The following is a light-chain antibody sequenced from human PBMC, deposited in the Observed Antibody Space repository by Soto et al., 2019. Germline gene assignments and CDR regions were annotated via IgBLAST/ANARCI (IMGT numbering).Light chain of an antibody. CDR1: QSVSGY. V-gene: IGKV3-15*01. Sequence: EIVMTQSPGTVSLFPGETVTLSCRASQSVSGYLDWFHQKPGQAPRLVLLRIFTRAIGVPARFSGSGSETEFTLTISGLQSEDSGVYYCLQHYSWPWTFGQGTKVDI. CDR3: LQHYSWPWT. J-gene: IGKJ1*01. CDR2: RIF.